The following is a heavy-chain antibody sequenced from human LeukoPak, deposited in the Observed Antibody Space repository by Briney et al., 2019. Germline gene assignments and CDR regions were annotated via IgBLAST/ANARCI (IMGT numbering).Heavy chain of an antibody. CDR2: IVHSGST. V-gene: IGHV4-4*02. Sequence: AETLSLTCAVSGGFISGGNWWSWVRQPPGKGLEWIGEIVHSGSTNYNPSLKSRVTISVDKSKNQFSLNLNSVTATDTAIYYCGRNGDYAIDFWGQGILVTVSS. J-gene: IGHJ4*02. D-gene: IGHD4-17*01. CDR1: GGFISGGNW. CDR3: GRNGDYAIDF.